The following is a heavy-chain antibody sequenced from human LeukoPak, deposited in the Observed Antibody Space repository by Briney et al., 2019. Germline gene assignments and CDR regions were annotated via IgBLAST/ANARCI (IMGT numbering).Heavy chain of an antibody. CDR2: IYYSGST. Sequence: SETLSLTCTVSGGSISSYYWSWIRQPPGKGLEWIGYIYYSGSTNYNPSLKSRVTISVDTSKNQFSLKPSSVTAADTAVYYCARDTAMARKPYYYYMDVWGKGTTVTISS. V-gene: IGHV4-59*12. D-gene: IGHD5-18*01. CDR1: GGSISSYY. CDR3: ARDTAMARKPYYYYMDV. J-gene: IGHJ6*03.